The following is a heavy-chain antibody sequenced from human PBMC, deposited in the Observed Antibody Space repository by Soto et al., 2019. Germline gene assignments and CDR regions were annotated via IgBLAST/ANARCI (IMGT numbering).Heavy chain of an antibody. CDR1: GFTFSSYS. V-gene: IGHV3-21*01. D-gene: IGHD1-1*01. J-gene: IGHJ6*02. CDR3: ARDGYLAVGMDV. CDR2: ISSSSSYI. Sequence: VHLVQSGGGLVKPGGSLRLSCAASGFTFSSYSMNWVRQAPGKGLEWVSSISSSSSYIYYADSVKGRFTISRDNAKNSLYLQMNSLRAEDTAVYYCARDGYLAVGMDVWGQGTTVTVSS.